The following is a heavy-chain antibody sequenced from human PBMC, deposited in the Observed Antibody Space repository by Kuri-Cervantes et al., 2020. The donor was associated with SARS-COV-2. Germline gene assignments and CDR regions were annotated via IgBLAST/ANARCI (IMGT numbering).Heavy chain of an antibody. V-gene: IGHV3-11*04. CDR3: ARDLRLGKSLDH. CDR2: ISSSGTTI. J-gene: IGHJ5*02. Sequence: GGSLRLSCAASGFNFSDYYITWIRQAPGKGLEWVSYISSSGTTIHYADSMKGRFTISRDNAKNLVYLQMNSLRAEDTAVYYCARDLRLGKSLDHWGQGTLVTVSS. D-gene: IGHD7-27*01. CDR1: GFNFSDYY.